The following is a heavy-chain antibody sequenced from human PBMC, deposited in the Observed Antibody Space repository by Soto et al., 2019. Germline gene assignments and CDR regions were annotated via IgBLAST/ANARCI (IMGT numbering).Heavy chain of an antibody. CDR1: GGTFSSYA. D-gene: IGHD5-12*01. J-gene: IGHJ4*02. CDR2: IIPIFGTA. V-gene: IGHV1-69*13. CDR3: ARGHGVEMATSPFDY. Sequence: GASVKVSCKASGGTFSSYAISWVRQAPGQGLEWMGGIIPIFGTANYAQKFQGRVTITADESTSTAYMELSSLRSEDTAVYYCARGHGVEMATSPFDYWGQGILLTVSS.